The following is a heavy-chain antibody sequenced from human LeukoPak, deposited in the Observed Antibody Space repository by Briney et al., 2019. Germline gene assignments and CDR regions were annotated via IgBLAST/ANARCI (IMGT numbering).Heavy chain of an antibody. Sequence: PSETLSLTCTVSGDSITSYFWSWIRQPPGKGLEWVGYIFYSGITNYNPSLKSRVTISVDTSKNQFSLKLSSVTAADTAVYYCARDLMGIAYRGAFYYWGQGTLVTVSS. J-gene: IGHJ4*02. D-gene: IGHD6-13*01. CDR2: IFYSGIT. CDR3: ARDLMGIAYRGAFYY. CDR1: GDSITSYF. V-gene: IGHV4-59*01.